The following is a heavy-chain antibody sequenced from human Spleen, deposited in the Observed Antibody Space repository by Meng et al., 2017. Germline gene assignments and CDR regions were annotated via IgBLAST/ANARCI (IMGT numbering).Heavy chain of an antibody. J-gene: IGHJ4*02. Sequence: QGQLGSSGAEVKKPGAYVKISCKASGYTFISYYMHWVRQAPGQGLEWMGIINPSGGSTTYAQKFQGRVTMTRDTSTSTVYMELSSLRSEDTAAYYCARVTRSFDYWGQGSLVTVSS. V-gene: IGHV1-46*01. CDR2: INPSGGST. CDR3: ARVTRSFDY. D-gene: IGHD4-11*01. CDR1: GYTFISYY.